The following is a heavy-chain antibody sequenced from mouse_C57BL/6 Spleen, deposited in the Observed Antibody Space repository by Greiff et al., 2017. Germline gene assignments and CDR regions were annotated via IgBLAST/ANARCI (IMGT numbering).Heavy chain of an antibody. CDR2: ISNGGGST. V-gene: IGHV5-12*01. CDR3: ASPPDGYVFAY. J-gene: IGHJ3*01. D-gene: IGHD2-2*01. Sequence: EVKLVESGGGLVQPGGSLKLSCAASGFTFSDYYMYWVRQTPEKRLEWVAYISNGGGSTYYPDTVTGRFTISRDNAKNTLSLQMSRLKSEDTAMYYCASPPDGYVFAYWGQGTLVTVSA. CDR1: GFTFSDYY.